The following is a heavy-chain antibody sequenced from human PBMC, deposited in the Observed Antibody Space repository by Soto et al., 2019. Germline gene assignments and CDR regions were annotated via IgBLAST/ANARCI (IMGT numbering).Heavy chain of an antibody. CDR1: GFNFSYYW. V-gene: IGHV3-7*03. CDR2: IKQDGSET. J-gene: IGHJ6*02. CDR3: ARVPVSSISIFVVVPEYYCYGLAV. D-gene: IGHD3-3*02. Sequence: EVQLVESGGGLVQSGGSLRLSCAASGFNFSYYWMTWVRQAPGKGLEWVANIKQDGSETYYGASVEGRFTISRDNSRNSFYLQLTSLTVADTAVYYCARVPVSSISIFVVVPEYYCYGLAVWGPGTTVTVSS.